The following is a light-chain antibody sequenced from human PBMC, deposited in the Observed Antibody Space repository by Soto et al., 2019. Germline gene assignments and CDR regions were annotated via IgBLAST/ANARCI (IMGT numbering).Light chain of an antibody. V-gene: IGKV2-28*01. CDR2: LAS. CDR1: QSLRHSDGYNY. J-gene: IGKJ2*01. Sequence: DIVMTQSPLSLPVTPGEPAYISCRSSQSLRHSDGYNYLDWYVQKPGQSPQLLMSLASNRASGVTNRFSGSGSATDFILKIRRVEAEDVVLYYCMEAIQNSFGQGTKLEMK. CDR3: MEAIQNS.